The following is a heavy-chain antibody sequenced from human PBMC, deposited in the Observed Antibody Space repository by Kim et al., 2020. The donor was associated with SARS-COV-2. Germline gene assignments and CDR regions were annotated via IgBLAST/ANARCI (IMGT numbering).Heavy chain of an antibody. CDR2: IYYSGST. V-gene: IGHV4-39*01. Sequence: SETLSLTCTVSGGSISSSSYYWGWIRQPPGKGLEWIGCIYYSGSTYYNPSLKSRVTISVDTSKNQFSLKLSSVTAADTAVYYCARREPGYSSGWYGIDLRPLFDYWGEGTLVTLSS. J-gene: IGHJ4*02. CDR1: GGSISSSSYY. D-gene: IGHD6-19*01. CDR3: ARREPGYSSGWYGIDLRPLFDY.